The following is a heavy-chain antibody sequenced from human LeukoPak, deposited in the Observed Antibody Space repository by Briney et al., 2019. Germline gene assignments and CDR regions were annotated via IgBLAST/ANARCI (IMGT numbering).Heavy chain of an antibody. D-gene: IGHD3-22*01. CDR2: INPSGGST. CDR3: ARVAMSGYYDSSGYPY. Sequence: ASVKVSCKASGYTFTSYYMHWVRQAPGQGLEWMGIINPSGGSTSSAQKFQGRVTMTRDTSISTAYMELSRLRSDDTAVYYCARVAMSGYYDSSGYPYWGQGTLVTVSS. CDR1: GYTFTSYY. J-gene: IGHJ4*02. V-gene: IGHV1-46*01.